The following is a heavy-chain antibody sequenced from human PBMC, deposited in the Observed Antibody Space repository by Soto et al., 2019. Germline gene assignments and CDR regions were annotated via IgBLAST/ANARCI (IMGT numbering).Heavy chain of an antibody. D-gene: IGHD1-26*01. V-gene: IGHV1-8*01. Sequence: QVQLVQSGAEVREPGASVKVSCKASGYSFTSLDINWVRQTTGKGLEWMGWMQPSSGRTGYAQKFQGRVTMTRDTSINTADMELSSLTSDDTSFYYCARGVTAGVDYWGQGTLVTVSS. J-gene: IGHJ4*02. CDR1: GYSFTSLD. CDR2: MQPSSGRT. CDR3: ARGVTAGVDY.